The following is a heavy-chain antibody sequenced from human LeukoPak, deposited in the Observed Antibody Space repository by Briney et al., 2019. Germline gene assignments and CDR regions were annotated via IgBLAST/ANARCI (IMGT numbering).Heavy chain of an antibody. CDR2: LSGSGDST. D-gene: IGHD3-22*01. Sequence: GGSLRLSCAASGFTFSSYAMRWVRQAPGKGLEWVSGLSGSGDSTYYADSVKGRFTITRDNSKNTLYLQMNSLRAEDTAVYYCAKGGYYYDSSGYYEVWDYWGQGTLVTVSS. CDR1: GFTFSSYA. CDR3: AKGGYYYDSSGYYEVWDY. V-gene: IGHV3-23*01. J-gene: IGHJ4*02.